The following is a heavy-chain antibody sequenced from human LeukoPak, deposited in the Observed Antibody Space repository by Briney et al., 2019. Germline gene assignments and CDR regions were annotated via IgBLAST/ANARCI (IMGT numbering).Heavy chain of an antibody. CDR1: GGSRSSSSYY. D-gene: IGHD2-15*01. Sequence: SETLSLTCTGSGGSRSSSSYYWGWIRQPPGKGLEWIGSIYYSGSTYYNPSLKSRVTISVDTSKNQFSLKLSSVTAADTAVYYCARRDIVVLDYWGQGTLVTVSS. V-gene: IGHV4-39*01. CDR3: ARRDIVVLDY. CDR2: IYYSGST. J-gene: IGHJ4*02.